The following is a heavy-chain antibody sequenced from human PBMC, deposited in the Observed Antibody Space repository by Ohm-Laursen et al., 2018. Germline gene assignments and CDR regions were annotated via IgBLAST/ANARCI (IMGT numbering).Heavy chain of an antibody. J-gene: IGHJ3*02. CDR1: SVSIGSYY. Sequence: SQTLSLTCTVSSVSIGSYYWTWIRQPPGKGLEWIGYIYYSGSTNYSPSLRSRVTISLDTSKNQFSLKLSSVTAADTAVYYCVRELAYYDSSGLDAFDIWGQGTMVTVSS. CDR3: VRELAYYDSSGLDAFDI. V-gene: IGHV4-59*01. CDR2: IYYSGST. D-gene: IGHD3-22*01.